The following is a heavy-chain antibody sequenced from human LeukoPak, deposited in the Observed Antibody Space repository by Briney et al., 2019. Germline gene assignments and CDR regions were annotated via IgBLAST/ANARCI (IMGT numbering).Heavy chain of an antibody. CDR2: IYYSGST. J-gene: IGHJ5*02. CDR3: VRGREIYGIAAAGWFDP. D-gene: IGHD6-13*01. CDR1: GFTFSSYA. Sequence: LRLSCAASGFTFSSYAMSWVRQPPGKGLEWIGYIYYSGSTYYNPSLKSRVTISVDTSTNQFSLKLSSVTAADTAVYYCVRGREIYGIAAAGWFDPWGQGTLVTVSS. V-gene: IGHV4-30-4*08.